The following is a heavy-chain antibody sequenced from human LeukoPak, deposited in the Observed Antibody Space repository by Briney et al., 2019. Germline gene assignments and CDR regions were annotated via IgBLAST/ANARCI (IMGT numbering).Heavy chain of an antibody. CDR3: ARHDCDSSRCSVNWFDP. Sequence: SETLSLTCTVSGVSMSSSPYYWGWIRQPPGKGLEWIGTIYDSGNTNYNPSLRSRLTISVDSSRNQFSLKLSSVTAADTAVYYCARHDCDSSRCSVNWFDPWGQGTLVTVSS. J-gene: IGHJ5*02. CDR2: IYDSGNT. D-gene: IGHD2/OR15-2a*01. V-gene: IGHV4-39*01. CDR1: GVSMSSSPYY.